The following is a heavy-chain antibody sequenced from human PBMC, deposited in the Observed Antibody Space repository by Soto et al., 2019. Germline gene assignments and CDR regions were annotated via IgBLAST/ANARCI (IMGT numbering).Heavy chain of an antibody. V-gene: IGHV3-30*18. D-gene: IGHD6-13*01. J-gene: IGHJ4*02. Sequence: PGGSLRLSCAASGFTFSSYGMHWVRQAPGKGLEWVAVISYDGSNKYYADSVKGRFTISRDNSKNTLYLQMNSLRAEDTAVYYCAKPSSWPEPDFDYWGRGTLVTVSS. CDR2: ISYDGSNK. CDR1: GFTFSSYG. CDR3: AKPSSWPEPDFDY.